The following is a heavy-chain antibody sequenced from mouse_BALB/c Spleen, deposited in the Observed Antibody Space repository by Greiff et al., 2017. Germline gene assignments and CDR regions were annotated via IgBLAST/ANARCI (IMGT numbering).Heavy chain of an antibody. CDR2: INPSSGYT. D-gene: IGHD3-3*01. CDR3: ARGGGTENWYFDV. J-gene: IGHJ1*01. V-gene: IGHV1-4*01. CDR1: GYTFTSYT. Sequence: VKLMESGAELARPGASVKMSCKASGYTFTSYTMHWVKQRPGQGLEWIGYINPSSGYTNYNQKFKDKATLTADKSSSTAYMQLSSLTSEDSAVYYCARGGGTENWYFDVWGAGTTVTVAS.